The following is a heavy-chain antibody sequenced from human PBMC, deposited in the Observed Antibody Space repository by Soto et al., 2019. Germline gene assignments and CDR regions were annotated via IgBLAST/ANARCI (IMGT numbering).Heavy chain of an antibody. CDR3: ASRYYYGSGAMYYFDY. CDR2: INHSGST. V-gene: IGHV4-34*01. J-gene: IGHJ4*02. Sequence: QVQLQQWGAGLLKPSETLSLTCAVYGGSFSGYYWSWIRQPPGKGLEWIGEINHSGSTNYNPSLKSRVTTSVDTSNNQFSLKLSSVTDADTAVYYCASRYYYGSGAMYYFDYWGQGTLVTVSS. CDR1: GGSFSGYY. D-gene: IGHD3-10*01.